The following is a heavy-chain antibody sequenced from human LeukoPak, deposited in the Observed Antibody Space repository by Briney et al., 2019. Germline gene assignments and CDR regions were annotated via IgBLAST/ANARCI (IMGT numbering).Heavy chain of an antibody. CDR1: GFSFSSYW. J-gene: IGHJ4*02. D-gene: IGHD2-15*01. CDR3: ATDHRGAFDY. CDR2: IRQDEGEI. Sequence: PGGSLRLSCAASGFSFSSYWMTWVRQAPGKGLEWVANIRQDEGEIYFLDSVNGRFTISRDNAKNSLYLQMNSLRAEDTAVYYCATDHRGAFDYWGQGTLVTVSS. V-gene: IGHV3-7*01.